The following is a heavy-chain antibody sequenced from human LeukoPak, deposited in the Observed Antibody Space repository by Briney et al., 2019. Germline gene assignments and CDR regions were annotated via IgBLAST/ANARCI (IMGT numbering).Heavy chain of an antibody. CDR3: VKDLTGSYNPIFDY. CDR2: IRPDGSDK. CDR1: GFTLSSYG. V-gene: IGHV3-30*02. J-gene: IGHJ4*02. Sequence: PGGSLRLSCAASGFTLSSYGMHWVRQAPGKGLEWVAFIRPDGSDKYYPDSLKGRCAISRDNSKNTLYLQMNGLRGDDTAIYRCVKDLTGSYNPIFDYWGQGTLVTVYS. D-gene: IGHD3-10*01.